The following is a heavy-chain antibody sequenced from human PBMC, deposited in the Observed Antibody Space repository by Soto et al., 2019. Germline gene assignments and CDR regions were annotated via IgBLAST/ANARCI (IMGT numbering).Heavy chain of an antibody. J-gene: IGHJ5*01. D-gene: IGHD3-9*01. CDR2: IYWDDDK. CDR3: AHRDYYDNLTANYKGGWLDP. CDR1: VFSLSSRAAG. V-gene: IGHV2-5*02. Sequence: GSGPAVGNPTGTLTLTCTFSVFSLSSRAAGGGWIRQPPGKALEWLTLIYWDDDKRYSPSLKSRLTTTKDTSKTQVLLTMPNMAPVDTATYYCAHRDYYDNLTANYKGGWLDPWGQGTLVTVSS.